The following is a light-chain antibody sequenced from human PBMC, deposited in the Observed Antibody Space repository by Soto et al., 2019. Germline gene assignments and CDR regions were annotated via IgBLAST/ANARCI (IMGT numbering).Light chain of an antibody. CDR1: SSDVGAYDY. J-gene: IGLJ3*02. CDR3: CSNAGRFTWV. V-gene: IGLV2-11*01. CDR2: AVT. Sequence: QSALTQPRSVSGSPGQSVTISCTGTSSDVGAYDYVSWYQQRPDKAPKLMIYAVTKRPSGVPDRFSGSKSGYTASLTISGLEAEDEADYYSCSNAGRFTWVFGGGTKLTVL.